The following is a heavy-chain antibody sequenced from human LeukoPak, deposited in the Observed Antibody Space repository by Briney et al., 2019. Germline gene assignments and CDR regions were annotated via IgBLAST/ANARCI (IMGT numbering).Heavy chain of an antibody. CDR1: GFTFSSYA. CDR2: ISGSGGGT. D-gene: IGHD1-26*01. Sequence: GGSLRLSCAASGFTFSSYAMSWVRQAPEKGLEWVSTISGSGGGTYYADSGKGRFTISRDDSKNTLYLQMDSLRAEDTAVYYCVKDLGRYRSNCFDYWGQGTLVTVSS. J-gene: IGHJ4*02. V-gene: IGHV3-23*01. CDR3: VKDLGRYRSNCFDY.